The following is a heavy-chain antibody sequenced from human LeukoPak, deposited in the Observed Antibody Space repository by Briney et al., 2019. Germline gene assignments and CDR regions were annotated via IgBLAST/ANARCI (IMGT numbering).Heavy chain of an antibody. Sequence: PSETLSLTCTVSGGSISSYYWSWIRQPPGKGLEWIGYIYYSGSTNYNPSLKSRVTISVDTSKNQFSLKLSSVTAADTAVYYCARAAGLGSTFDYRGQGTLVTVSS. D-gene: IGHD2-2*01. CDR2: IYYSGST. V-gene: IGHV4-59*01. CDR1: GGSISSYY. CDR3: ARAAGLGSTFDY. J-gene: IGHJ4*02.